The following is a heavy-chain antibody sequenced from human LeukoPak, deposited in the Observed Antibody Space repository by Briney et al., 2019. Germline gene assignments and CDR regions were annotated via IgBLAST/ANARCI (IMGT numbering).Heavy chain of an antibody. CDR1: GFTFISYW. CDR3: ARGSDETVTISGWFDP. V-gene: IGHV3-74*03. Sequence: GGSLRLSCAASGFTFISYWMHWVRQAPGKGLVWVSRINLDGSDATYADSVKGRFTISRDNAKNTVSLQMNSLRVEDTAVYYCARGSDETVTISGWFDPWGQGTLVTVSS. D-gene: IGHD4-17*01. CDR2: INLDGSDA. J-gene: IGHJ5*02.